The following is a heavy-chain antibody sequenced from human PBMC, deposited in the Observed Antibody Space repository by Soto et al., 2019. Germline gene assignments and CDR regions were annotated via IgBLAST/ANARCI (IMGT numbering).Heavy chain of an antibody. J-gene: IGHJ3*02. V-gene: IGHV3-30*18. Sequence: QVQLVESGGGVVQPGRSLRLSCAASGFTFSSYGMHWVRQAPGKGLEWVAVISYDGSNKYYADSVKGRFTISRDNSKNTLYLQMNSLRAEDTAVYYCAKDKTRYYYGSGDIWGQGTMVTVSS. D-gene: IGHD3-10*01. CDR3: AKDKTRYYYGSGDI. CDR1: GFTFSSYG. CDR2: ISYDGSNK.